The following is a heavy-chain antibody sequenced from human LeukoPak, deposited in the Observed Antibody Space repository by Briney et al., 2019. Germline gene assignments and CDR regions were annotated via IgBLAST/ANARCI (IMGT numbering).Heavy chain of an antibody. J-gene: IGHJ3*01. Sequence: ASVKVSCKASGYTFTSYYLHWVRQAPGQGLEWMGIINPSGGSTSYPQKFQGRVTMSRDTSTSTVYMELSSLRSEDTAMYYCARAIFDGHNPYDAFDVWGQGTMVTVSS. CDR1: GYTFTSYY. CDR2: INPSGGST. V-gene: IGHV1-46*01. D-gene: IGHD3-3*01. CDR3: ARAIFDGHNPYDAFDV.